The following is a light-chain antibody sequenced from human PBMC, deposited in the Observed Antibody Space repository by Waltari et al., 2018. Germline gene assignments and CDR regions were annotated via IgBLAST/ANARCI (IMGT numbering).Light chain of an antibody. CDR1: RGVGTY. J-gene: IGKJ1*01. CDR3: QMYVRLPVT. V-gene: IGKV3-20*01. CDR2: GAS. Sequence: SCRASRGVGTYKAWYQQKPGQAPRLLIFGASNRATGIPDRFSGSGSGTDFSLTISRLEPEDFAVYYCQMYVRLPVTFGHGTRVEIK.